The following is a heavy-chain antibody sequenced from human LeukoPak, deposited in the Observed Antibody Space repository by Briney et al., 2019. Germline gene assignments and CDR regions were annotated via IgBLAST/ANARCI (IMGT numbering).Heavy chain of an antibody. D-gene: IGHD5-18*01. V-gene: IGHV3-53*01. CDR1: GFTVSSNY. CDR3: AREIIQLPGYDY. CDR2: IYSGGST. J-gene: IGHJ4*02. Sequence: SGGSLRLSCAASGFTVSSNYMSWVRQVPGKGLGWVSVIYSGGSTYYADSVKGRFTISRDNSKNTLYLQMNSLRAEDTAVYYCAREIIQLPGYDYWGQGTLVTVSS.